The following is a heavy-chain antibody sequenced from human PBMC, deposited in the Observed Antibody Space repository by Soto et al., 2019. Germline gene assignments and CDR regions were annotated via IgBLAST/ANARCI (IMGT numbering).Heavy chain of an antibody. V-gene: IGHV3-30*18. D-gene: IGHD1-26*01. CDR3: AKDQGVGGTLGLFHY. CDR1: GFTFSGIA. Sequence: QVQLVESGGGAVQPGRSLRVSCVASGFTFSGIAMHWVRQAPGKGLEPVAVISYDGSYTHHSDSVKGRFTISRDNSKNSLYLQMNSLRIEDTAVYYCAKDQGVGGTLGLFHYWGQGILVTVSS. J-gene: IGHJ4*02. CDR2: ISYDGSYT.